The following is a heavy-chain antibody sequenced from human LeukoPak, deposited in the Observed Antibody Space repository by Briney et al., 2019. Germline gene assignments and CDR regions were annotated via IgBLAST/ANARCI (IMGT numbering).Heavy chain of an antibody. V-gene: IGHV1-2*02. J-gene: IGHJ6*03. CDR2: INPNSGGT. CDR1: GYTFTGYY. CDR3: ARGIARLRLNSSPSGRYYYYYMDV. D-gene: IGHD6-13*01. Sequence: GASVKVSCKASGYTFTGYYMHWVRQAPGQGLEWMGWINPNSGGTNYAQKFQGRVTMTRDTSISTAYMELSRLRSDDTAVYYCARGIARLRLNSSPSGRYYYYYMDVWGKGTTVTVSS.